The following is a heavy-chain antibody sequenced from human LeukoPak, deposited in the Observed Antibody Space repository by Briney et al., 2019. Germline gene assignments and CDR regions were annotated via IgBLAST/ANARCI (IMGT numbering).Heavy chain of an antibody. CDR3: ARVSLLLWFGESPGPWFDP. Sequence: GESLKISCKGSGYSFTSYWIGWVRQMPGKGLEWMGIIYPGDSDTRYSPSFQGQVTISADKSISTAYLQWSSLKASDTAMYYCARVSLLLWFGESPGPWFDPWGQGTLVTVSS. CDR1: GYSFTSYW. J-gene: IGHJ5*02. V-gene: IGHV5-51*01. D-gene: IGHD3-10*01. CDR2: IYPGDSDT.